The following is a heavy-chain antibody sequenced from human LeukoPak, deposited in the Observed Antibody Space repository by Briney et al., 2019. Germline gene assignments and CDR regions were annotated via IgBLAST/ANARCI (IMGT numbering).Heavy chain of an antibody. CDR3: ARVSYCSGGSCYSGYYGMDV. J-gene: IGHJ6*04. Sequence: PSGTLSLTCAVSGGSISSSNWWSWVRQPPGKGLEWIGEIYHSGSTNYNPSHKSRVTISVDKSKNQFSLKLSSVTAADTAVYYCARVSYCSGGSCYSGYYGMDVWGKGTTVTVSS. D-gene: IGHD2-15*01. CDR2: IYHSGST. CDR1: GGSISSSNW. V-gene: IGHV4-4*02.